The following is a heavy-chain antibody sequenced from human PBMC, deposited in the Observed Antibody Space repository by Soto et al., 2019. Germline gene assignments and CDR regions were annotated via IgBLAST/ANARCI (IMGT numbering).Heavy chain of an antibody. J-gene: IGHJ4*02. Sequence: GGSLRLSCSASGLTFSSYGMHWVRQAPGKGLEWVAVISYDGSNKYYADSVKGRFTISRDNSKNTLYLQMNSLRAEDTAVYYCAKGLTGYYMNYFEYWGQGTLVTVSS. CDR2: ISYDGSNK. CDR1: GLTFSSYG. D-gene: IGHD3-9*01. V-gene: IGHV3-30*18. CDR3: AKGLTGYYMNYFEY.